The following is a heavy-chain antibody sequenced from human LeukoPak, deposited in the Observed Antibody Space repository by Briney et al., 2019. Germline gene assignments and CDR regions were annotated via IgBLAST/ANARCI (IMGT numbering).Heavy chain of an antibody. CDR3: AKDMGETTNYYYGMDV. Sequence: PGRSLRLSCAASGFTFDDYAMHWVRQAPGKGLEWASGISWNSGSIGYADSVKGRFTISRDNAKNSLYLQMNSLRAEDTALYYCAKDMGETTNYYYGMDVWGQGTTVTVSS. V-gene: IGHV3-9*01. J-gene: IGHJ6*02. CDR1: GFTFDDYA. CDR2: ISWNSGSI. D-gene: IGHD4-17*01.